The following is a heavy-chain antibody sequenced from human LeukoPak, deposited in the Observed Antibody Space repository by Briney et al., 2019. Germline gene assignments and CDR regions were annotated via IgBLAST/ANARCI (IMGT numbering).Heavy chain of an antibody. CDR1: GGSISSADYY. CDR3: AKLCPPYYYDSSGYYSTDY. CDR2: IYYSGTT. V-gene: IGHV4-30-4*08. J-gene: IGHJ4*02. D-gene: IGHD3-22*01. Sequence: KPSQTLSLTCTVSGGSISSADYYWTWIRQPPGKGLEWIGYIYYSGTTYYNPSLKSRVTISLDTSKNQFSLKLSSVTAADTAVYYCAKLCPPYYYDSSGYYSTDYWGQGTLVTVSS.